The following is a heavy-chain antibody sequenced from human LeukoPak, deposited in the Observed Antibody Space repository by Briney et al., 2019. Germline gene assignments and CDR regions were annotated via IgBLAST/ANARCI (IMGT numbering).Heavy chain of an antibody. V-gene: IGHV1-2*02. Sequence: ASVKVSCKASGYTFTGYYMHWVRQAPGQGLEWMGWINPNSGGTNYAQKFQGRVTMTGDTSISTTYMELSRLRSDDTAVYYCARGRPGYSCGIEFDYWGQGTLVTVSS. CDR1: GYTFTGYY. J-gene: IGHJ4*02. CDR2: INPNSGGT. CDR3: ARGRPGYSCGIEFDY. D-gene: IGHD5-18*01.